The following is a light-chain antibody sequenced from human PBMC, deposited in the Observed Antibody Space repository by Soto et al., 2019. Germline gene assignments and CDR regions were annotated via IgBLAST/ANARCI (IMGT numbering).Light chain of an antibody. CDR3: QQRSDWPVT. J-gene: IGKJ3*01. CDR1: RSVRSS. Sequence: EIVLTQSPATLSLSPGEKATLSCRASRSVRSSLAWYQQKPDQAPRLLIYDASNRATGIPARFSGSGSGTDFTLTISRLEPEDFAVYYCQQRSDWPVTFGPGTKVDSK. CDR2: DAS. V-gene: IGKV3-11*01.